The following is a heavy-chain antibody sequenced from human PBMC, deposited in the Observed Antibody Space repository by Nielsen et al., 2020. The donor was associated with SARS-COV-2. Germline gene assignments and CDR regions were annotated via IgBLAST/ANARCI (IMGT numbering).Heavy chain of an antibody. CDR3: AKDPFVGAAGTFPYFDY. Sequence: GGSLRLSCAASGFTFDDYAMHWVRQAPGKGLEWVSGISWNSGSIGYADSVKGRFTISRDNAKNSLYLQMNSLRAEDTALYYCAKDPFVGAAGTFPYFDYWGQGTLVTVSS. J-gene: IGHJ4*02. V-gene: IGHV3-9*01. D-gene: IGHD6-13*01. CDR1: GFTFDDYA. CDR2: ISWNSGSI.